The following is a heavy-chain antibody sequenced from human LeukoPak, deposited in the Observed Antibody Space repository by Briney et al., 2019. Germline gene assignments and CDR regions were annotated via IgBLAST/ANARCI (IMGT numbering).Heavy chain of an antibody. V-gene: IGHV5-51*01. CDR3: ASSTVTTTDDAFDI. Sequence: GESLKISCKGSGYSFTSYWIGWVRQMSGKGLEWMGIIYPGDSDTRYSPSFQGQVTISADKSISNAYLQWSSLKASDTAMYYCASSTVTTTDDAFDIWGQGTKVTVSS. CDR2: IYPGDSDT. J-gene: IGHJ3*02. D-gene: IGHD4-17*01. CDR1: GYSFTSYW.